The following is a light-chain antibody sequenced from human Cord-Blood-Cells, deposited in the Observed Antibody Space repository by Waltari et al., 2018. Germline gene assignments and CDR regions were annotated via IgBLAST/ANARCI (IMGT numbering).Light chain of an antibody. Sequence: NFMLTQPHSVSESPGKTVTISCTRSSGSIASNYVQWYQQRPGSSPTTVSYEDNQRPAGVPDRCSGSIDSSSTSASLTISGLKTEDEADYYCQSYDSSNVVFGGGTKLTVL. J-gene: IGLJ2*01. CDR2: EDN. CDR1: SGSIASNY. CDR3: QSYDSSNVV. V-gene: IGLV6-57*01.